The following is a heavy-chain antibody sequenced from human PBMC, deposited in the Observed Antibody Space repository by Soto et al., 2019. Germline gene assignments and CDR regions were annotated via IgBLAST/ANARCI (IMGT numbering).Heavy chain of an antibody. CDR2: VSYSGSP. Sequence: QLQLQESGPGLVKSSETLSLTCSVSGASVSSSYYWGWIRQPPGKGLEWIGSVSYSGSPYYSPSFKSRITISVDTSNNQFSLGVRSVTATDTAVYFCARHYNTGAFFDYWGQGKLVTVSS. CDR3: ARHYNTGAFFDY. V-gene: IGHV4-39*01. J-gene: IGHJ4*02. CDR1: GASVSSSYY. D-gene: IGHD1-20*01.